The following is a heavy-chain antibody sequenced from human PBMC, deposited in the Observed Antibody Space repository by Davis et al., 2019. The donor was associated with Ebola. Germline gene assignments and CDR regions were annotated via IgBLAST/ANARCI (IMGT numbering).Heavy chain of an antibody. CDR3: ARLKLHYGMDV. V-gene: IGHV1-18*01. CDR2: ISAYNGNT. CDR1: GYTFISHG. J-gene: IGHJ6*02. Sequence: ASVPVSCKASGYTFISHGISWVRQAPGQGLEWMGWISAYNGNTNYAQKLQGRVTMTTDTSTSTAYMELRSLRSDDTAVYYCARLKLHYGMDVWGQGTTVTVSS. D-gene: IGHD3-16*01.